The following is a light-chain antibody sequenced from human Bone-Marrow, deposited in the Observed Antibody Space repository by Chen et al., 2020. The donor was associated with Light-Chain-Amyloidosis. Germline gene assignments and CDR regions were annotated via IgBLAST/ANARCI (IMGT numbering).Light chain of an antibody. Sequence: QSALAQPASVPGSPGQSITISCTGTTGDIDGYNYVSWYQHHPGRAPKLILYEVSIRPSGVSNRFSGSKSGNTASLTISGLQADDEADYYCNSYSNSNSPYVFGTGTTVTVL. CDR1: TGDIDGYNY. CDR3: NSYSNSNSPYV. V-gene: IGLV2-14*01. CDR2: EVS. J-gene: IGLJ1*01.